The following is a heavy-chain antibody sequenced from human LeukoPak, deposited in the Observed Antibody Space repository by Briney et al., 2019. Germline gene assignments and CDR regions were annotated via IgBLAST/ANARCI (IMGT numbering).Heavy chain of an antibody. CDR1: GGSISSYY. CDR3: AREGTRSYWGAGYYYYMDV. V-gene: IGHV4-59*01. Sequence: PSETLSLTCTVSGGSISSYYWSWIRQPPGKGLEWIGYIYYSGSTNYNPSLKSRVTISVDTSKNQFSLKLSSVTAADTAVYYCAREGTRSYWGAGYYYYMDVWGKGTTVTVSS. D-gene: IGHD1-26*01. CDR2: IYYSGST. J-gene: IGHJ6*03.